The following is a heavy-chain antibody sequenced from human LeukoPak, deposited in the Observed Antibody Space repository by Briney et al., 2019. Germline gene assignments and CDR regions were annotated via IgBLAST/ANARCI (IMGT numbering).Heavy chain of an antibody. CDR1: GYTFTSYY. CDR2: INPSGGSA. CDR3: AAVGGYDFWSGYFPFDY. Sequence: GASVKVSCKASGYTFTSYYMHWVRQAPGQGLEWMGIINPSGGSASYAQKFQGRVTMTRDTSTSTVYMELSSLRSEDTAVYYCAAVGGYDFWSGYFPFDYWGQGTLVTVSS. V-gene: IGHV1-46*01. D-gene: IGHD3-3*01. J-gene: IGHJ4*02.